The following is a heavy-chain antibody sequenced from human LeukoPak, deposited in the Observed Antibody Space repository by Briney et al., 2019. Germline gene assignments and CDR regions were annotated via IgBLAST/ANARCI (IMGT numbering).Heavy chain of an antibody. Sequence: GSLRLSCAASGFAFSAYYMSWVRQAPGKGLEGVSYISSSGSTIYYADSVKGRFTISRDNAKNSLYLQMNSLRAEDTAVYYCARGVPYDSWSGPHYSDYWGQGTLVTVSS. CDR3: ARGVPYDSWSGPHYSDY. CDR1: GFAFSAYY. D-gene: IGHD3-3*01. J-gene: IGHJ4*02. V-gene: IGHV3-11*04. CDR2: ISSSGSTI.